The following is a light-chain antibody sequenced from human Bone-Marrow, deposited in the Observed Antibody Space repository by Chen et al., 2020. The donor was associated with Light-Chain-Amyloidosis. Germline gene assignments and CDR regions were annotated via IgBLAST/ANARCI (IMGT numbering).Light chain of an antibody. CDR1: QNLLYHSNNKNY. CDR2: WAS. Sequence: DIVMPQPPDSLPVSLAGRATINCKSSQNLLYHSNNKNYMAWYQQKAGQPPKLLIKWASIRKSGVPDRFSGSGSGTDFTLTISSLQSEDVAVYYCQQYYSAPLTFGPGTKVEIK. CDR3: QQYYSAPLT. J-gene: IGKJ3*01. V-gene: IGKV4-1*01.